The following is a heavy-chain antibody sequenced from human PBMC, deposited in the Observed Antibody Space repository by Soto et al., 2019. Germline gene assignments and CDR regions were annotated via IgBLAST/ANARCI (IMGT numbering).Heavy chain of an antibody. D-gene: IGHD3-16*01. CDR1: GVSISSGGYY. CDR3: WKDPYGGYLYF. J-gene: IGHJ4*02. CDR2: IYHSGST. V-gene: IGHV4-31*03. Sequence: TLSLTCSVSGVSISSGGYYWSWIRQHPGKGVEWIGHIYHSGSTKYNPSLKSRLTISVGTSKNQFSLKLSSVTAADTAVYYCWKDPYGGYLYFRGQRTPVTVSA.